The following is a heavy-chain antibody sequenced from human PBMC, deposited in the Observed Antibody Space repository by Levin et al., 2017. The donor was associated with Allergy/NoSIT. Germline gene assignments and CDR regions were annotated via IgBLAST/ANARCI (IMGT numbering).Heavy chain of an antibody. CDR1: GFTFSDYY. CDR2: ISSSGSTI. CDR3: ARVEYESSRGYYYYYMDV. J-gene: IGHJ6*03. D-gene: IGHD2/OR15-2a*01. V-gene: IGHV3-11*01. Sequence: GGSLRLSCAASGFTFSDYYMSWIRQAPGKGLEWVSYISSSGSTIYYADSVKGRFTISRDNAKNSLYLQMNSLRAEDTAVYYCARVEYESSRGYYYYYMDVWGKGTTVTVSS.